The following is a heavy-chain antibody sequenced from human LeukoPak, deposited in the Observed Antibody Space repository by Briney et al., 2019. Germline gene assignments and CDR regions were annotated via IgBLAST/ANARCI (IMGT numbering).Heavy chain of an antibody. Sequence: SSETLSLTCTVSGGSISSYYWSWIRQPPGKGLGWIGYIYYTGSTNYNPSLTSRVNISVDTSKNQFSLNLTSVTAADTAVYYCARWGSIAVARFDYWGQGTLVTVSS. CDR2: IYYTGST. CDR3: ARWGSIAVARFDY. CDR1: GGSISSYY. J-gene: IGHJ4*02. D-gene: IGHD6-6*01. V-gene: IGHV4-59*01.